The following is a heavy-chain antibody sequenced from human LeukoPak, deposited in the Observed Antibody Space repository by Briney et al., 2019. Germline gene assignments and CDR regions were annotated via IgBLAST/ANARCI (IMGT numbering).Heavy chain of an antibody. CDR2: ISSSGSTI. J-gene: IGHJ4*02. CDR1: GFTFSDYY. CDR3: ARDLSGDYYFDY. Sequence: PGGSLRLSCAASGFTFSDYYMSWIRQAPGKGLEWVSYISSSGSTIYYADSVKGRFTISRDNSKNTLYLQMNSLRAEDTAVYYCARDLSGDYYFDYWGQGTLVTVSS. D-gene: IGHD4-17*01. V-gene: IGHV3-11*04.